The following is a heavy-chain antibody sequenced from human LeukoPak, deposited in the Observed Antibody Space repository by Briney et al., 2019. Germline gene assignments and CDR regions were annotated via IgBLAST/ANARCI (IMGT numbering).Heavy chain of an antibody. CDR2: IYHSGHT. J-gene: IGHJ4*02. D-gene: IGHD3-10*01. CDR1: GGSFTGPY. V-gene: IGHV4-59*11. CDR3: ARDGYGPTDY. Sequence: PSETLSLTCTVSGGSFTGPYWSWIRQTPGKGLEWIGYIYHSGHTRYNPSLKSRVTMSVDTSKNQFSLKLNSVTPADTAVYYCARDGYGPTDYWGKGSLVTVSS.